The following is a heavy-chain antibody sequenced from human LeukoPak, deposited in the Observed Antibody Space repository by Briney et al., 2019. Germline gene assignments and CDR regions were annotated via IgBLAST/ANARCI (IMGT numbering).Heavy chain of an antibody. CDR2: INPSGGST. J-gene: IGHJ3*02. Sequence: GASVKVSCKASGYTFTSYYMHWVRQAPGQGLEWMGIINPSGGSTSYAQKFQGRVTMTRDTSTSTVYMELSSLRSEDTAVYYCASRYGSGTKRNNDAFDIWGQGTMVTVSS. CDR3: ASRYGSGTKRNNDAFDI. CDR1: GYTFTSYY. D-gene: IGHD3-10*01. V-gene: IGHV1-46*01.